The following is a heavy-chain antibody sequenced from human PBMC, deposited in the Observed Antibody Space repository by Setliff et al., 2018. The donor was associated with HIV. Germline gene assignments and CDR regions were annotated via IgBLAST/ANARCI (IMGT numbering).Heavy chain of an antibody. CDR3: AREFLLGDLSFPAN. J-gene: IGHJ4*02. Sequence: AASVKVSCKDSGYIFTNDPMNWVRQAPGQGLEWMGWANTKTGNPTYAQDFTGRFVFSLDTSVNTAYLEISGLKIEDTAVYFCAREFLLGDLSFPANWGQGTLVTVSS. D-gene: IGHD3-16*02. V-gene: IGHV7-4-1*02. CDR2: ANTKTGNP. CDR1: GYIFTNDP.